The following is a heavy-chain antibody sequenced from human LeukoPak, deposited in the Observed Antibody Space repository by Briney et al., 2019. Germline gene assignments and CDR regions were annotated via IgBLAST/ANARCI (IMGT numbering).Heavy chain of an antibody. Sequence: KPSETLSLTCTVSGGSISSYYWSWIRQPPGKGLEWIGYIYYSGSTNYNPSLKSRVTISVDTSKNQFSLKLSSVTAADTAVYYCAVGGQLPYYFDYWGQGTLVTVSS. CDR2: IYYSGST. V-gene: IGHV4-59*01. CDR1: GGSISSYY. D-gene: IGHD1-7*01. J-gene: IGHJ4*02. CDR3: AVGGQLPYYFDY.